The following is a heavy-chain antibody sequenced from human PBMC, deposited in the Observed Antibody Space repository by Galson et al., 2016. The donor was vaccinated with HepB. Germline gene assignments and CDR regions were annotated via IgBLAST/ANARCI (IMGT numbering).Heavy chain of an antibody. CDR2: ISGSGANT. J-gene: IGHJ4*02. Sequence: SLRLSCAASGFTFTIYAMTWVRQAPGKGLEWVSAISGSGANTYYADSVKGRFTISRDNSKNTLYLQMNSLRAEDTAIYYCAEDRRQWLDSDIDYWGQGTLVTVSS. D-gene: IGHD6-19*01. CDR1: GFTFTIYA. V-gene: IGHV3-23*01. CDR3: AEDRRQWLDSDIDY.